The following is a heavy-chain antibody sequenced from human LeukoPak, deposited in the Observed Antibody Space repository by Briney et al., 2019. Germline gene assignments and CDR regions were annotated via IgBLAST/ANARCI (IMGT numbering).Heavy chain of an antibody. V-gene: IGHV1-18*01. CDR1: GYSFTKYG. CDR3: VRDEFTAQAWFDF. Sequence: ASVTVSFTSSGYSFTKYGFSWVRQAPGQGLEWMGWISANTGHANYAQNLQGRVTLTTDTSTTTAYMELRSLRFDDTAVYYCVRDEFTAQAWFDFWGQGTPVTVSS. J-gene: IGHJ5*01. CDR2: ISANTGHA. D-gene: IGHD3-16*01.